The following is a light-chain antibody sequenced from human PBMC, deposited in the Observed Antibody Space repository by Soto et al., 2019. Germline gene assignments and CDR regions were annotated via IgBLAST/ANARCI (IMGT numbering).Light chain of an antibody. J-gene: IGLJ1*01. CDR2: EVS. Sequence: QSALTQPASVSGSPGQSITIACAGTSSDLGAYKYVSWYQQHPDKAPKLILYEVSRRPSGVSNRFSGYKSGNTASLTISGLLAEDEADYSCSSYTNNSTLVFGTGTKV. CDR1: SSDLGAYKY. CDR3: SSYTNNSTLV. V-gene: IGLV2-14*03.